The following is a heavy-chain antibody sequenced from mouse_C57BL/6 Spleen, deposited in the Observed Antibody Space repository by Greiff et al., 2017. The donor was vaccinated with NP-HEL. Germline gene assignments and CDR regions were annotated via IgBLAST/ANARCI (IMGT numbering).Heavy chain of an antibody. CDR2: IYPGDGDT. CDR1: GYAFSSYW. Sequence: VQLQQSGAELVKPGASVKLSCKASGYAFSSYWMNWVKQRPGKGLEWIGQIYPGDGDTPSTGKFKGKATLTADKSSSTAYMQLSSLTSEDSAVYFCARGGDGNYYAMDYWGQGTSVTVSS. V-gene: IGHV1-80*01. CDR3: ARGGDGNYYAMDY. D-gene: IGHD2-1*01. J-gene: IGHJ4*01.